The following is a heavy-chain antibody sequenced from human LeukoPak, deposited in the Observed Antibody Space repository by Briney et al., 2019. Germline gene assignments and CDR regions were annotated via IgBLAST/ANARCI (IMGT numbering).Heavy chain of an antibody. CDR3: ARVGYYASGPFSYFDY. J-gene: IGHJ4*02. V-gene: IGHV3-30*19. D-gene: IGHD3-10*01. Sequence: QPGGSLRLSCAASGFTFNSYGMHWVRQAPGKGLEWVAVISYDGSNEYYADSVKGRFTISRDNSKNTLYLQMNSLSVEDTAVYYCARVGYYASGPFSYFDYWGQGTLVTVSS. CDR2: ISYDGSNE. CDR1: GFTFNSYG.